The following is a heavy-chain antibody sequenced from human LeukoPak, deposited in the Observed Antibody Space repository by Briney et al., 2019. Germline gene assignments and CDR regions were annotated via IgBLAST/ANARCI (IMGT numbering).Heavy chain of an antibody. J-gene: IGHJ4*02. CDR1: GFTFSSYW. V-gene: IGHV3-33*08. CDR3: ARARGSGGSSWVYYFDY. D-gene: IGHD6-13*01. Sequence: GGSLRLSCAASGFTFSSYWMSRVRQAPGKGLEWVAVIWYDGSNKYYADSVKGRFTISRDNSKNTLYLQMNSLRAEDTAVYYCARARGSGGSSWVYYFDYWGQGTLVTVSS. CDR2: IWYDGSNK.